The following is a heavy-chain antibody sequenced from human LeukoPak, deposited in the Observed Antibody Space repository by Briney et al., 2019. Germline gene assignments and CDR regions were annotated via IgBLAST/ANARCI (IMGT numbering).Heavy chain of an antibody. D-gene: IGHD5-18*01. Sequence: ASVKVSCKASGYTFTSYAMHWVRQAPGQRLEWMGWINAGNGNTKYSQKFQGRVTITRDTSASTAYMELSSLRSEDTAVYYCATRYNYNWGFDYWGQGTLVTVSS. J-gene: IGHJ4*02. V-gene: IGHV1-3*01. CDR1: GYTFTSYA. CDR3: ATRYNYNWGFDY. CDR2: INAGNGNT.